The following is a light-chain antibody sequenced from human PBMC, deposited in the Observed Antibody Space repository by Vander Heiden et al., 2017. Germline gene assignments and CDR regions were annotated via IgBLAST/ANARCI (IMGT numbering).Light chain of an antibody. CDR1: QRISNW. CDR2: KAS. V-gene: IGKV1-5*03. Sequence: DIQMTQSPSTLSASVGDRVTITCRASQRISNWVAWYQQKPGKAPKLLIYKASTLERGVPSRFRGSGSGTQFTLTINSLQPDDFATYSCQHYNSYSFFTFGQGTKVDIK. J-gene: IGKJ2*01. CDR3: QHYNSYSFFT.